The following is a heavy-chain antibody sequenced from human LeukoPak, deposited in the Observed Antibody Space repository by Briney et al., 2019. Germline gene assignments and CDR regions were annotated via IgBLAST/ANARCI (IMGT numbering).Heavy chain of an antibody. D-gene: IGHD2-2*01. CDR2: IYSGGST. CDR3: ARETAYCSSTSCYHSGAFDI. Sequence: GGSLRLSCAASRFTVSSNYMSWVSQARGKGLEWVSVIYSGGSTYYADSVKGRFTISRDNSKNTLYLQMNSLRAEDTAVYYCARETAYCSSTSCYHSGAFDIWGQGTMVTVSS. CDR1: RFTVSSNY. V-gene: IGHV3-66*02. J-gene: IGHJ3*02.